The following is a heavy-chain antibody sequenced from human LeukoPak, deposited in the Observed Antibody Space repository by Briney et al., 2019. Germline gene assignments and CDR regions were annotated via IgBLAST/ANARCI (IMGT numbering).Heavy chain of an antibody. CDR2: ISGSGGST. CDR1: GFTFSSYA. Sequence: GGSLRLSCAASGFTFSSYAMSWVRQAPGKGLEWVSAISGSGGSTYYADSVKGRFTISRDNSKNTLYLQMNSLRAEDTAVYYCAKAQSNYGGNSWDYWGQGTLVTVSS. V-gene: IGHV3-23*01. D-gene: IGHD4-23*01. J-gene: IGHJ4*02. CDR3: AKAQSNYGGNSWDY.